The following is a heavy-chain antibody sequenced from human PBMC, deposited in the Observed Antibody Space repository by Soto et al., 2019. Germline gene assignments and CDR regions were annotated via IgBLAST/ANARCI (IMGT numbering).Heavy chain of an antibody. CDR2: IYPGDSDT. D-gene: IGHD3-22*01. Sequence: GSLTISCKGSGYSFTSYWIGWVRQMPGKGLEWMGIIYPGDSDTRYSPSFQGQVTISADKSISTAYLQWSSLKASDTAMYYCARPGYYDSSGYYYVDYWGQGTLVTVSS. CDR3: ARPGYYDSSGYYYVDY. V-gene: IGHV5-51*01. J-gene: IGHJ4*02. CDR1: GYSFTSYW.